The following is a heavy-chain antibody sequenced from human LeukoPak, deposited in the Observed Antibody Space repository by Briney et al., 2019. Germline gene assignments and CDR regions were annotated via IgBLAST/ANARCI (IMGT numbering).Heavy chain of an antibody. CDR3: AKSGFWSGYYLSHAFDI. Sequence: GGSLRLSCAASGFTFSSYAMSWVRQAPGKGLEWVSAISGSGGSTYYADSVKGRFTISRVNSKNTLYLQMNSLRAEDTAVYYCAKSGFWSGYYLSHAFDIWGQGTMVTVSS. CDR2: ISGSGGST. J-gene: IGHJ3*02. V-gene: IGHV3-23*01. CDR1: GFTFSSYA. D-gene: IGHD3-3*01.